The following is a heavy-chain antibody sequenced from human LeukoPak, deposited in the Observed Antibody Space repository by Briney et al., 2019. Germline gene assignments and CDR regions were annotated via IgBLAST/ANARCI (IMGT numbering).Heavy chain of an antibody. J-gene: IGHJ6*03. Sequence: SETLSLTCTVSGGSISSYYWSWIRQPPGKGLEWTGYIYYSGGTNYNPSLKSRVTISVDTSKNQFSLKLTSVTAADTAVYYCARSSEGRYYYDSSGYSYYYYYMDVWGKGTTVTISS. CDR1: GGSISSYY. V-gene: IGHV4-59*01. D-gene: IGHD3-22*01. CDR3: ARSSEGRYYYDSSGYSYYYYYMDV. CDR2: IYYSGGT.